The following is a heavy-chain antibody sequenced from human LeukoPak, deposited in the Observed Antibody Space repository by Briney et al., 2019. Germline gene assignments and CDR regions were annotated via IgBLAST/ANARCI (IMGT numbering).Heavy chain of an antibody. Sequence: ASVKVSCKASGYTFTGYYMHWVRQAPGQGLEWMGWINPNSGGTNYAQKFQGRVTMTRDTSISTAYMELSRLRSDDTAVYYRARDLPRRDGYNAGQYWGQGTLVTVSS. CDR3: ARDLPRRDGYNAGQY. CDR2: INPNSGGT. CDR1: GYTFTGYY. V-gene: IGHV1-2*02. D-gene: IGHD5-24*01. J-gene: IGHJ4*02.